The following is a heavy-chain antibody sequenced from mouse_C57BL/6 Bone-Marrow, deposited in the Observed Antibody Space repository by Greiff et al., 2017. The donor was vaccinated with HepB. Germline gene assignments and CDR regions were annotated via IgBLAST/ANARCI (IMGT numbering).Heavy chain of an antibody. CDR3: AGMVTTAY. D-gene: IGHD2-2*01. J-gene: IGHJ3*01. V-gene: IGHV2-2*01. CDR2: IWSGGST. CDR1: GFSLTSYG. Sequence: QVQLQQSGPGLVQPSQSLSITCTVSGFSLTSYGVHWVRQSPGKGLEWLGVIWSGGSTDYNAAFISRLSISKDNSKSQVFFKMNSLQADDTAIYYCAGMVTTAYWGQGTLVTVSA.